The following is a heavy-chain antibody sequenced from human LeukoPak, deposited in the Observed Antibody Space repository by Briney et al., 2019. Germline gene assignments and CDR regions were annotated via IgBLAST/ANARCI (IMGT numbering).Heavy chain of an antibody. CDR3: ARGYGSGSLFLDY. D-gene: IGHD3-10*01. CDR1: GHTVSRNH. J-gene: IGHJ4*02. Sequence: GGSLRHSCAPPGHTVSRNHMIGVRQAPGKGLEWVSVIYSGGSTYYADSVKGRVTITRDNSKNTLYLEMNSLRAEDTGVYYCARGYGSGSLFLDYWGQGTLVTVSS. V-gene: IGHV3-53*01. CDR2: IYSGGST.